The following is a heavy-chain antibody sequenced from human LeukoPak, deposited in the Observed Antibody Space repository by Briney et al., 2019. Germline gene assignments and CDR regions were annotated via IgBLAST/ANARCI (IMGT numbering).Heavy chain of an antibody. V-gene: IGHV3-23*01. CDR2: ITDSGGST. CDR1: GFTFSSYA. J-gene: IGHJ4*02. D-gene: IGHD4-11*01. Sequence: QPGGSLRLSCAASGFTFSSYAMNWVRQAPGKGLEWVSAITDSGGSTYYADSVKGRFTISRDNSKDTLYLQMNSLRAEDTAVYYCAKGTTFQGVMDYWGQGTLVTVSS. CDR3: AKGTTFQGVMDY.